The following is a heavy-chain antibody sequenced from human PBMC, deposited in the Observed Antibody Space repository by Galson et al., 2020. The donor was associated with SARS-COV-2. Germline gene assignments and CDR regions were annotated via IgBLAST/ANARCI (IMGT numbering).Heavy chain of an antibody. J-gene: IGHJ3*02. CDR2: IIPIFGTA. CDR1: GGTFSSYA. D-gene: IGHD5-18*01. CDR3: ARARSYGYWENAFDI. Sequence: ASVKVSCKASGGTFSSYAISWVRQATGQGLEWMGGIIPIFGTANYAQKFQGRVTITTDESTSTAYMELSSLRSEDTAVYYCARARSYGYWENAFDIWGQGTMVTVSS. V-gene: IGHV1-69*05.